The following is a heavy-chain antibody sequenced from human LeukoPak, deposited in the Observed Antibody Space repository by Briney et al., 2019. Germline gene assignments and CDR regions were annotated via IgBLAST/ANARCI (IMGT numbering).Heavy chain of an antibody. D-gene: IGHD1-26*01. CDR1: GYTFTGHY. CDR2: NNPKSGGT. V-gene: IGHV1-2*02. CDR3: ARDHMVSATSFSTPFFFFDL. J-gene: IGHJ2*01. Sequence: ASVKVSCKTSGYTFTGHYIHWVRQAPGQGLEWMGWNNPKSGGTDFAQNFQGRVTMTRDTSISTAYLDLSRLTSDDTAVYYCARDHMVSATSFSTPFFFFDLWGHGTLVTVSS.